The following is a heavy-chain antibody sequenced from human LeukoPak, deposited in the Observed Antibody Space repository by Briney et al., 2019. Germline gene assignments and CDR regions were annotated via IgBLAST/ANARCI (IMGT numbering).Heavy chain of an antibody. V-gene: IGHV3-23*01. D-gene: IGHD5-24*01. Sequence: GGSLRLSCAASGFTFSTYDISWVRQAPGKGLEWVSVISGSGGSTYYADPVKGRFTISRDNSRNTLYLQMDSLRAEDTAVYYCVRDPLARDGFNSLDYWGQGTLVTVSS. CDR3: VRDPLARDGFNSLDY. CDR1: GFTFSTYD. J-gene: IGHJ4*02. CDR2: ISGSGGST.